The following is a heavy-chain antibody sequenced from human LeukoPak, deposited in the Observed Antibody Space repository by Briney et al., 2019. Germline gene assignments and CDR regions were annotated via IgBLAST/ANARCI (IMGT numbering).Heavy chain of an antibody. CDR1: GFTFSSHA. D-gene: IGHD6-19*01. Sequence: PGGSLRLSCAASGFTFSSHAMSWVRQAPGKGLEWVSAISGTGGDTYYADSVKGRFTVSRDSSRNTLYLQMNSLRAEDTAVYYCAAGYSTGWYTFDYWGQGTLVTVSS. CDR2: ISGTGGDT. V-gene: IGHV3-23*01. CDR3: AAGYSTGWYTFDY. J-gene: IGHJ4*02.